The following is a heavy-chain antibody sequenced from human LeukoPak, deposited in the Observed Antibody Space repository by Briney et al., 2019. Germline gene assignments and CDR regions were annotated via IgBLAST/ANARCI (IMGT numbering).Heavy chain of an antibody. CDR3: ARDLPLIVVVPAATKRDWFDP. CDR2: ISANNGNT. J-gene: IGHJ5*02. D-gene: IGHD2-2*01. V-gene: IGHV1-18*04. CDR1: GYTFTSYG. Sequence: ASVKVSCKASGYTFTSYGISWVRQAPGQGLEWMVWISANNGNTNYAQKLQGRVTMTTDTSTSTAYMDLRSLRSDDTAVYYCARDLPLIVVVPAATKRDWFDPWGQGTLVTVSS.